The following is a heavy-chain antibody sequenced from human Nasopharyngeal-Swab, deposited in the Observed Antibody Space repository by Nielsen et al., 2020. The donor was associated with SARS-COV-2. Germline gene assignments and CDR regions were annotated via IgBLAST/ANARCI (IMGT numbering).Heavy chain of an antibody. Sequence: GESLKISCAASGFTFNSYALHWVRQAPGTGLEWVAVISYDGSNKYYADSVKGRFTISRDNSKNTLYLQMNSLRVEDTAVYYCARARDGYATWFYYWGQGTLVTVSS. J-gene: IGHJ4*02. V-gene: IGHV3-30-3*01. CDR1: GFTFNSYA. D-gene: IGHD5-24*01. CDR2: ISYDGSNK. CDR3: ARARDGYATWFYY.